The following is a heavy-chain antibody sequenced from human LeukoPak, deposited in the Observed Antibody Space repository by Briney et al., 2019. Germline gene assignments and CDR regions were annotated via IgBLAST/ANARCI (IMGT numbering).Heavy chain of an antibody. CDR2: IYTSGSI. V-gene: IGHV4-61*02. CDR1: GGSISSSSYY. Sequence: SETLSLTCSVSGGSISSSSYYWRWIGQPAGKGLEWIRRIYTSGSIKYNPSLKGRVTISVDTSKNQFSLKLNSVTAADTAVYYCARGVTVTTWDPWFDTWGQGTLVTVSS. D-gene: IGHD1-20*01. CDR3: ARGVTVTTWDPWFDT. J-gene: IGHJ5*02.